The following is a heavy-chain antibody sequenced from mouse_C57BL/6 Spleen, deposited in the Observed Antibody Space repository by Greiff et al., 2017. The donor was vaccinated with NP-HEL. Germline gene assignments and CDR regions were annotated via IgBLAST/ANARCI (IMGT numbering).Heavy chain of an antibody. CDR2: IDPSDSYT. V-gene: IGHV1-69*01. J-gene: IGHJ2*01. D-gene: IGHD1-1*01. CDR3: ARGRPTVVNCDY. CDR1: GYTFTSYW. Sequence: VQLQQPGAELVMPGASVKLSCKASGYTFTSYWMHWVKQRPGQGLEWIGEIDPSDSYTNYNQKFKGKSTLTVDISSSTAYMQLSSLTSEDSAVYYCARGRPTVVNCDYWGQGTTLTVSS.